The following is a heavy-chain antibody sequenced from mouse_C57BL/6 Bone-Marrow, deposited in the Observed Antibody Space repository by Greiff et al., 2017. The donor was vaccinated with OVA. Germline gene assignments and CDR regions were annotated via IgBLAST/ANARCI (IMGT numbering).Heavy chain of an antibody. CDR3: ASMECDYCGSSYDYAMDY. CDR2: ISDGGSYT. V-gene: IGHV5-4*03. Sequence: EVKLMESGGGLVKPGGSLKLSCAASGFTFSSYAMSWVRQTPEKRLEWVATISDGGSYTYYPDNVKGRFTISRDTAKNNLYLQMSHLKSEDTAMYYCASMECDYCGSSYDYAMDYWGQGTSVTVSS. J-gene: IGHJ4*01. D-gene: IGHD1-1*01. CDR1: GFTFSSYA.